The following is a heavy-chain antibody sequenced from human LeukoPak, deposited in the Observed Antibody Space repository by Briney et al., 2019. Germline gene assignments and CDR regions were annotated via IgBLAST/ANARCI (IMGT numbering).Heavy chain of an antibody. Sequence: PQASVKVSCTASGYTFTSYDINWVRQATGQGPEWMGVMNPNSGNTDYAQKFQGRVTITRNTTIRTAYMELSSMRSEDTAVYYCAARGASSSSLRPLDYWGQGTLVTVSS. V-gene: IGHV1-8*01. CDR2: MNPNSGNT. CDR3: AARGASSSSLRPLDY. J-gene: IGHJ4*02. CDR1: GYTFTSYD. D-gene: IGHD6-6*01.